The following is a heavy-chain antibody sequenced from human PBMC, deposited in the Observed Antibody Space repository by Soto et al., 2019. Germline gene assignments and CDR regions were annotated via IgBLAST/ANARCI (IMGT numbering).Heavy chain of an antibody. CDR1: ADTFSSYS. V-gene: IGHV1-69*01. Sequence: QVQLVQSGAEVKKPGSSVKVSCKASADTFSSYSLSWLRQAPGQRLEWMGGITPVFGSADYAQTFEDRLTITADVSTSTIYMELSSLRSDDTAVYYCARSLEGTTVTNWFDPWGQGALVTVSS. CDR2: ITPVFGSA. D-gene: IGHD4-17*01. J-gene: IGHJ5*02. CDR3: ARSLEGTTVTNWFDP.